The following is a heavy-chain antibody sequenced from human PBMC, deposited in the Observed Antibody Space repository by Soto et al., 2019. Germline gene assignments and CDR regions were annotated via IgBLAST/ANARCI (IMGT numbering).Heavy chain of an antibody. CDR1: GGSFSGYY. CDR3: ERHLRYSSGPSNWFDP. CDR2: INHSGST. Sequence: PSETLSLTCGVYGGSFSGYYWNWIRQPPGKGLEWIGEINHSGSTKYNPSLKSRVTISADTSKNQFSLRLNSVTAADTAVYYCERHLRYSSGPSNWFDPWGQGTLVTLSS. V-gene: IGHV4-34*01. J-gene: IGHJ5*02. D-gene: IGHD6-19*01.